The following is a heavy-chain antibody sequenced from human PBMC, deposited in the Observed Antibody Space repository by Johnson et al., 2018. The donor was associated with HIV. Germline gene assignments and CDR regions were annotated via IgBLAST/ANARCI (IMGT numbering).Heavy chain of an antibody. CDR3: ARDWGAFDI. D-gene: IGHD3-16*01. CDR1: GFTFSGYD. Sequence: VQLVESGGGLVQPGGSLRLSCAASGFTFSGYDMHWVRQATGKGLEWVSAIGSAGDTHYPGSVKGRFTISRDNSKNTLYLQMNSLRAEDTAVYYCARDWGAFDIWGQGTMVTVSS. J-gene: IGHJ3*02. V-gene: IGHV3-13*01. CDR2: IGSAGDT.